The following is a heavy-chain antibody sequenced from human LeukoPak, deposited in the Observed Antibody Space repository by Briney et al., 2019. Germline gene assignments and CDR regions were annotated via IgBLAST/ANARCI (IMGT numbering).Heavy chain of an antibody. D-gene: IGHD6-13*01. Sequence: PSETLSLTCTVSGYSISSGYYWGWLRPPPGKGLEWIGSIYHSGSTYYNPSLKSRVTISVDTSKNQFSLKLSSVTAADTAVYYCARLGGIAAASPLNWFDPWGQGTLVTVSS. CDR1: GYSISSGYY. CDR3: ARLGGIAAASPLNWFDP. V-gene: IGHV4-38-2*02. J-gene: IGHJ5*02. CDR2: IYHSGST.